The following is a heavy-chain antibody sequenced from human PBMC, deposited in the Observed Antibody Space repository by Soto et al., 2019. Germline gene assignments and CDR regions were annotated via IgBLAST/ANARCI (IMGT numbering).Heavy chain of an antibody. V-gene: IGHV1-18*01. CDR2: INSFSGDT. CDR3: ARDLHSGGKYWYFDI. Sequence: ASVKVSCKXSGYTFTHYCITWLRQAPGQGLEWMGWINSFSGDTNYPQKLQGRLTMTTDTSTNTVYMELRNLRSDDTAVYYCARDLHSGGKYWYFDIWGRGTMVTVSS. J-gene: IGHJ2*01. D-gene: IGHD2-15*01. CDR1: GYTFTHYC.